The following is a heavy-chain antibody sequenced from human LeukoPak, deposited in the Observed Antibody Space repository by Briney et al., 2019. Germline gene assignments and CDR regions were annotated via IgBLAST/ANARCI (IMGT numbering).Heavy chain of an antibody. D-gene: IGHD3-22*01. V-gene: IGHV4-59*01. J-gene: IGHJ3*02. CDR3: ARDRYFYDSSGYYPEDAFDI. CDR1: GGSISSYY. CDR2: IYYSGST. Sequence: SETLSLTCTVSGGSISSYYWSWIRQPPGKGLEWIGYIYYSGSTNYNPSLKSRVTISVDTSKNQFSLKLSSVTAADTAVYYCARDRYFYDSSGYYPEDAFDIWGQGTMVTVSS.